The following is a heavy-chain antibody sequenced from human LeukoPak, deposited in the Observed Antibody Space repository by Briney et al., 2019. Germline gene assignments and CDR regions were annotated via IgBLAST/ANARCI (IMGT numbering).Heavy chain of an antibody. V-gene: IGHV3-23*01. CDR1: GVTCSSYA. D-gene: IGHD4-23*01. CDR2: ISGSGGST. J-gene: IGHJ4*02. CDR3: AKDERPYYGGNSGARLGY. Sequence: PGGSLRLSCAASGVTCSSYAMSWVRQAPGKGLEWVSAISGSGGSTYYADSVKGRFTISRDNSKNTLYLQMNSLRAEDTAVYYCAKDERPYYGGNSGARLGYWGQGTLVTVSS.